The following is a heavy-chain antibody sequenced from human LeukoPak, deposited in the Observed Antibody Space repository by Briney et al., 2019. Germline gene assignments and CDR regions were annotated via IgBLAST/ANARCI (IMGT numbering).Heavy chain of an antibody. CDR2: ISYDGSNK. CDR1: GFTFSSYG. D-gene: IGHD3-16*02. J-gene: IGHJ4*02. Sequence: GGSLRLSCAASGFTFSSYGMHWVRQAPGKGLEWVAVISYDGSNKYYADSVKGRFTISRDSSKNTLYLQMNSLRAEDTAVYYCAKEPSLSPWAGYFDYWGQGTLVTVSS. V-gene: IGHV3-30*18. CDR3: AKEPSLSPWAGYFDY.